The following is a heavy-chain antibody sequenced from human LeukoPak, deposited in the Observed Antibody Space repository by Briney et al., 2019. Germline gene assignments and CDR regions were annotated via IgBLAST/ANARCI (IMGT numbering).Heavy chain of an antibody. V-gene: IGHV4-59*08. CDR2: MDYSGST. D-gene: IGHD6-19*01. CDR1: GGSISDHY. J-gene: IGHJ4*02. CDR3: ARRKRGSGGPFDY. Sequence: SETLSLTCTVSGGSISDHYWTWIRQSPGTGLEWIGYMDYSGSTAYNPSLKSRVTISIDTSKKQFSLELSSVTAADTAIYFCARRKRGSGGPFDYWGQGTLVTVSS.